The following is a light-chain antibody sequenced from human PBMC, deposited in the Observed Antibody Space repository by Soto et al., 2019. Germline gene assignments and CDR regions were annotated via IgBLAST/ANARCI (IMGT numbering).Light chain of an antibody. Sequence: DIVMTQFPDSLAVSLGERATINCKSSQSVLYSSNNKNYLAWYQQKPGQPPKLLIYWASTRESGVPDRFSGSGSGADFTLTISSLQAEDVAVYYCQQYYSTPITFGQGTRLEIK. CDR2: WAS. J-gene: IGKJ5*01. V-gene: IGKV4-1*01. CDR3: QQYYSTPIT. CDR1: QSVLYSSNNKNY.